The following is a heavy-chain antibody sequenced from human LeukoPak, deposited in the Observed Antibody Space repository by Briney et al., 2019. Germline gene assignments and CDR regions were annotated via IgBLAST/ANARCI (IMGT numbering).Heavy chain of an antibody. CDR3: ARGEAARTYYYYGMDV. J-gene: IGHJ6*02. Sequence: SGTLSLTCAVSGDSLSSNNWWSWVRQPPGKGLEWIGEIYHSGISNYNPTLKSRVSISVDKSKNQFSLKLSSVTAADTAVYYCARGEAARTYYYYGMDVWGQGTTVTVSS. CDR1: GDSLSSNNW. CDR2: IYHSGIS. D-gene: IGHD6-6*01. V-gene: IGHV4-4*02.